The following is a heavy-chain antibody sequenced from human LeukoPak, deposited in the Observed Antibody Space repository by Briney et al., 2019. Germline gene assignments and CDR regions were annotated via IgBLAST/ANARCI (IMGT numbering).Heavy chain of an antibody. V-gene: IGHV4-30-2*01. J-gene: IGHJ4*02. CDR1: GGSISSGGYS. Sequence: SQTLSLTCAVSGGSISSGGYSWSWIRQPPGKGPEWIGYIYHSGSTHYNPSLKSRVTISVDRSKNQFSLKLSSVTAADTAVYYCARARGILTGGYYFDYWGQGTPVTVSS. D-gene: IGHD3-9*01. CDR3: ARARGILTGGYYFDY. CDR2: IYHSGST.